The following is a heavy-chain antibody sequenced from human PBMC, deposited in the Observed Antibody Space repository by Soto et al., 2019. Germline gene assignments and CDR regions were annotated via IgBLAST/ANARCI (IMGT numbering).Heavy chain of an antibody. V-gene: IGHV3-30*03. J-gene: IGHJ6*02. CDR1: GFTFSSYG. D-gene: IGHD3-3*01. CDR2: ISYDGSNK. CDR3: AALTLRFLEWLPTPYGMDV. Sequence: GGSLRLSCVASGFTFSSYGMHWVRQAPGKGLEWVAVISYDGSNKYYADSVKGRFTISRDNSKNTLYLQMNSLRAEDTAVYYCAALTLRFLEWLPTPYGMDVWGQGTTVTVSS.